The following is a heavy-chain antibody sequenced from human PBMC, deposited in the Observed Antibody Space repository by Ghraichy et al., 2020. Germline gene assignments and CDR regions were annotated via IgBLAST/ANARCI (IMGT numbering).Heavy chain of an antibody. V-gene: IGHV4-59*01. J-gene: IGHJ4*02. CDR3: ARSGPVLVHFDY. CDR2: IYYSGST. CDR1: GGSISSYY. Sequence: SETLSLTCTVSGGSISSYYWSWIRQPPGKGLEWIGYIYYSGSTNYNPSLKSRVTISVDTSKNQFSLKLSSVTAADTAVYYCARSGPVLVHFDYWGQGTLVTVSS. D-gene: IGHD2/OR15-2a*01.